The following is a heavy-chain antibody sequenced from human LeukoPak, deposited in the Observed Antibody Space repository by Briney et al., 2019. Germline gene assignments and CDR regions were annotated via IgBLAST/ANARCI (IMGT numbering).Heavy chain of an antibody. Sequence: PSETLSLTCAAYGGSFSGYYWSWIRQPPGKGLEWIGEINHSGSTNYNPSLKSRVTISVDTSKNQFSLKLSSVTAADTAVYYCARPHQLPGRLRGREAFDIWGQGTMVTVSS. CDR1: GGSFSGYY. CDR3: ARPHQLPGRLRGREAFDI. J-gene: IGHJ3*02. D-gene: IGHD5-24*01. CDR2: INHSGST. V-gene: IGHV4-34*01.